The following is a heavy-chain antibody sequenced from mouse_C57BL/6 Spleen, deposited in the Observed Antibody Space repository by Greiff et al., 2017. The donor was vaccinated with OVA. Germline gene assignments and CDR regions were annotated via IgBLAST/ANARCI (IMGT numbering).Heavy chain of an antibody. V-gene: IGHV2-2*01. CDR3: AREDRGIDYAMDY. J-gene: IGHJ4*01. CDR2: IWSGGST. CDR1: GFSLTSYG. Sequence: VQLQQSGPALVQPSQSLSITCTVSGFSLTSYGVHWVRQSPGKGLEWLGVIWSGGSTDYNAAFISRLSISKDNSKSQVFFKMNSLQADDTAIYYCAREDRGIDYAMDYWGQGTSVTVSS.